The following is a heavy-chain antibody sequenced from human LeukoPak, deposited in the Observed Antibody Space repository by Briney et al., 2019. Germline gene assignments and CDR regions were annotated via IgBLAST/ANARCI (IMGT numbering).Heavy chain of an antibody. D-gene: IGHD6-6*01. CDR2: ISSGGST. CDR1: GFTFNNYA. J-gene: IGHJ4*02. Sequence: GGSLRLSCAAAGFTFNNYATSWVRQAPGKGLKWVSGISSGGSTYYADSVKGRFTISRDNSKNTLFLQMNSLRAEDTAVYYCAKDTYSSSPYYFDYWGQGTLVTVSS. V-gene: IGHV3-23*01. CDR3: AKDTYSSSPYYFDY.